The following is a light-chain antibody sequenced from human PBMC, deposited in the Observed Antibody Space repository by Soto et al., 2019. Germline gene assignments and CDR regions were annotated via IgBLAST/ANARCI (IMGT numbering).Light chain of an antibody. J-gene: IGKJ4*01. V-gene: IGKV3-15*01. CDR3: QQYNNWPPPLT. CDR2: GAS. Sequence: EIVMTQSPATLSVSPGERATLSCRASQSVSSNLAWYQQKPGQAPRRLIYGASTRATGIPARFSGSGSGTEFTRTISSLQSEDFAVYYCQQYNNWPPPLTFGGGTKVEIK. CDR1: QSVSSN.